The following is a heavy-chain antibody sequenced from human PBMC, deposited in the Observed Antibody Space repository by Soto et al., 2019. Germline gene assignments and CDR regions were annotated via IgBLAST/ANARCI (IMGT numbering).Heavy chain of an antibody. V-gene: IGHV3-48*03. CDR2: ISSSGSTA. CDR3: TRAAWFPSLSFY. Sequence: EVQLVEPGGGLVQPGGSLRLSCAASGFTFSRFELHWVRQAPGKGLEWISYISSSGSTAYYASSVECRFTISRDNANSSVYLQMESLRAEDASLYYSTRAAWFPSLSFYWGQGAGVTVTS. CDR1: GFTFSRFE. D-gene: IGHD3-10*01. J-gene: IGHJ4*02.